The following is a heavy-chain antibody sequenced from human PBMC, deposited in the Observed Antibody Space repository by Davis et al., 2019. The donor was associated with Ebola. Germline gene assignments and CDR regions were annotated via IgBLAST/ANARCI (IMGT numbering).Heavy chain of an antibody. CDR2: ISYAGSNE. Sequence: GESLKISCEASGFIFSNYGMYWVHQAPGKGLEWVAVISYAGSNEYYADSVKGRFTISRDNSKNMVYLQMNSLRAEDTALYFCAKDGWLDYYDGLTYWGQGALVTVSS. J-gene: IGHJ4*02. V-gene: IGHV3-30*18. D-gene: IGHD3-22*01. CDR3: AKDGWLDYYDGLTY. CDR1: GFIFSNYG.